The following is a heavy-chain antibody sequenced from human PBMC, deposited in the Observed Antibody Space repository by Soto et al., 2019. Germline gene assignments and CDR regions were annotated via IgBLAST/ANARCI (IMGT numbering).Heavy chain of an antibody. CDR2: LSYDVSNK. CDR3: ARERVTGYYNVIGY. Sequence: QVHLVESGGGVVQPGRSLRLSCAASGFTFSIYSMHWVRQAPGKGLEWVAVLSYDVSNKFYADSVKGRFTISRDNSKNTLYLQRNSLRPEDTAVYYCARERVTGYYNVIGYWGQGTLVTVSS. J-gene: IGHJ4*02. V-gene: IGHV3-30-3*01. D-gene: IGHD3-9*01. CDR1: GFTFSIYS.